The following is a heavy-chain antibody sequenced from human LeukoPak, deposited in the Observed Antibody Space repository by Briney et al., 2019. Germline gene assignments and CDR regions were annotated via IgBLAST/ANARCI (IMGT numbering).Heavy chain of an antibody. CDR3: ATGPTTVTTNFDY. J-gene: IGHJ4*02. D-gene: IGHD4-17*01. V-gene: IGHV1-24*01. Sequence: ASVKVSCKVSGYTLTELSMHWVRQAPGKGLEWMGGFDLEDGETIYAQKFQGRVTMTEDTSTDTAYMELSSLRSEDTAVYYCATGPTTVTTNFDYWGQGTLVTVSS. CDR2: FDLEDGET. CDR1: GYTLTELS.